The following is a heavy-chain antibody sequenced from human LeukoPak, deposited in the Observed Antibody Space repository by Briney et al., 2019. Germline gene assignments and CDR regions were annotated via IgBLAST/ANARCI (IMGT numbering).Heavy chain of an antibody. CDR1: GFSFSSYS. D-gene: IGHD3-10*01. V-gene: IGHV3-21*04. CDR3: AKDVGSGSYFDY. Sequence: GGSLRLSCAASGFSFSSYSMNWVRQAPGKGLEWVSSISSSSSYIYYADSVKGRFTISRDNSKNTLYLQMNSLRAEDTAVYYCAKDVGSGSYFDYWGQGTLVTVSS. J-gene: IGHJ4*02. CDR2: ISSSSSYI.